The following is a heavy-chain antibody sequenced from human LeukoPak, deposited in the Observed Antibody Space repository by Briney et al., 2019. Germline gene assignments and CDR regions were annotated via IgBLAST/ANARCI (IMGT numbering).Heavy chain of an antibody. D-gene: IGHD3-10*01. CDR2: INPNSGGT. Sequence: ASVKVSCKASGYTFTGYYMHWVRQAPGQWLEWMGWINPNSGGTNYAQKFQGRVTMTRDTSISAAYMELSRLRSDDTAVYYCARADIRVRAIYDYWGQGTLVTVSS. CDR3: ARADIRVRAIYDY. CDR1: GYTFTGYY. V-gene: IGHV1-2*02. J-gene: IGHJ4*02.